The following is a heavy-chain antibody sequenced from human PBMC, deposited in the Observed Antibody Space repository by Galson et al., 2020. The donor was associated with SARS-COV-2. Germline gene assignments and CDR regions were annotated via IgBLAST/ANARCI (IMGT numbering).Heavy chain of an antibody. V-gene: IGHV2-70*11. D-gene: IGHD3-10*01. Sequence: GPTLVKPTQTLTLTCTFSGFSLSTSGMCVSWIRQPPRKALEWLARIDWDGDKHYSTSLKTRFTISKDTSKNQVVLIMTNMDPVDTATYYCARTWITRTASRTFDYWGQGTLVTVSS. CDR2: IDWDGDK. CDR3: ARTWITRTASRTFDY. J-gene: IGHJ4*02. CDR1: GFSLSTSGMC.